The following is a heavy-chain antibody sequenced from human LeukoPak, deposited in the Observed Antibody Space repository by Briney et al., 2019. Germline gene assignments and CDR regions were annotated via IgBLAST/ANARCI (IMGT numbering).Heavy chain of an antibody. CDR1: GYTFTGYY. CDR3: ARASDAFLWRSHAFDI. D-gene: IGHD2/OR15-2a*01. Sequence: GASVKVSCKASGYTFTGYYMHWVRQAPGQGLEWMGWINPNSGGTNYAQKFQGWVTMTRDTSISTAYMELSRLRSDDTAVYYCARASDAFLWRSHAFDIWGQGTMVTVSS. J-gene: IGHJ3*02. V-gene: IGHV1-2*04. CDR2: INPNSGGT.